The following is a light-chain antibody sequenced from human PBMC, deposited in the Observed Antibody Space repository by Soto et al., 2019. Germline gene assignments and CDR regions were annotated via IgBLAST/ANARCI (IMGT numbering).Light chain of an antibody. Sequence: EIVLTQSPGTLSLSPGERATLSCRASQSVANNHLAWYQQKPGRAPRLLRSEALRRATGFPDRFSGCGSGTDFTLAISRLEPEDFAVYYCQQFGNSRPWTFGQWTKVEIK. CDR1: QSVANNH. CDR2: EAL. V-gene: IGKV3-20*01. CDR3: QQFGNSRPWT. J-gene: IGKJ1*01.